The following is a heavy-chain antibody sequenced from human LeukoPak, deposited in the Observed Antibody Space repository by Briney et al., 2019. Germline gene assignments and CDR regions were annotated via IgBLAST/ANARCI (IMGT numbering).Heavy chain of an antibody. CDR3: AKDFNSGSY. D-gene: IGHD1-26*01. J-gene: IGHJ4*02. V-gene: IGHV3-69-1*01. CDR2: SSSGSTI. Sequence: PVQPLDSPSVSSSGSTIYYADSVKGRFTISRDNAKNSLYLQMNSLRAEDTAVYYCAKDFNSGSYWGQGTLVTVSS.